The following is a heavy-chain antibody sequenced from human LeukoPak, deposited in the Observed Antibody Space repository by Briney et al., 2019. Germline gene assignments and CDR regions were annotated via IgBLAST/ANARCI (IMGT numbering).Heavy chain of an antibody. CDR1: GFTFSSYA. V-gene: IGHV3-23*01. CDR2: ISGSGGST. Sequence: GGSLRLSCAAPGFTFSSYAMSWVRQAPGKGLEWVSAISGSGGSTYYADSVKGRFSISRDNSKSTLYLQMNSLRAEDTAVYYCAKTCGGDCYRAFDYWGQGTLVTVSS. J-gene: IGHJ4*02. CDR3: AKTCGGDCYRAFDY. D-gene: IGHD2-21*02.